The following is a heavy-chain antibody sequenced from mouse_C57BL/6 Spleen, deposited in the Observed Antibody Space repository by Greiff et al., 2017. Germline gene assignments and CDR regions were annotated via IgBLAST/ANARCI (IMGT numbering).Heavy chain of an antibody. CDR1: GYTFTGYW. D-gene: IGHD1-1*01. J-gene: IGHJ4*01. CDR3: ARLEQAYGSSYEYYAMDY. Sequence: QVQLQQSGAELMKPGASVKLSCKATGYTFTGYWIEWVKQRPGHGLEWIGEILPGSGSTNYNEKFKGKATFTADTSSNTAYMQLSSLTTEYSAIYYCARLEQAYGSSYEYYAMDYWGQGTSVTVSS. CDR2: ILPGSGST. V-gene: IGHV1-9*01.